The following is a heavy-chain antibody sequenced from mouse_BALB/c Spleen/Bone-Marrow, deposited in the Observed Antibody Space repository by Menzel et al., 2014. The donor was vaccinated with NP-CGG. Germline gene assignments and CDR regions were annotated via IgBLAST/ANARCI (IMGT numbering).Heavy chain of an antibody. J-gene: IGHJ2*01. V-gene: IGHV5-17*02. CDR1: GFTFSSFG. CDR2: ISSGSSTI. CDR3: ARSRLRGYYFDY. D-gene: IGHD3-2*02. Sequence: EVKLVESGGGLVQPGGSRKLSCAASGFTFSSFGMHWVRQAPEKGREWVAYISSGSSTIYYADTLKGRFTISRDNPKNTLFLQMTSLRSEDTAMYYCARSRLRGYYFDYWGQGTTLTVSS.